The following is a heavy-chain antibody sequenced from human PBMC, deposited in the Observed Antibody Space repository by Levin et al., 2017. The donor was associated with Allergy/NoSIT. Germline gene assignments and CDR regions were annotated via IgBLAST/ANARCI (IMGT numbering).Heavy chain of an antibody. CDR1: GFTFAGYA. CDR2: ISTSGAYK. J-gene: IGHJ5*02. D-gene: IGHD2-2*01. V-gene: IGHV3-23*01. CDR3: AKGARNCGSTTCHPRGWFDP. Sequence: PGGSLRLSCAASGFTFAGYAMAWVRQAPGKGLEWVSTISTSGAYKYYADSVKGRFTLSRDNSKNTLSLQMNNLRAEDTAVYYCAKGARNCGSTTCHPRGWFDPWGQGTLVTVSS.